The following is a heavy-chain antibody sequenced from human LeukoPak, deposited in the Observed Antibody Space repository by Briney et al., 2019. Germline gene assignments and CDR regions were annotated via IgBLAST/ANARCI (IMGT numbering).Heavy chain of an antibody. CDR3: AREGPVGYGDTNWFDP. CDR2: IYHSGST. J-gene: IGHJ5*02. Sequence: NPSETLSLTCTVSGGSISSGGYYWSWIRQPPGKGLEWIGYIYHSGSTYYNPSLKSRVTISVDRFKNQFSLKLSSVTAAATAVYYCAREGPVGYGDTNWFDPWGQGTLVTVSS. CDR1: GGSISSGGYY. D-gene: IGHD5-18*01. V-gene: IGHV4-30-2*01.